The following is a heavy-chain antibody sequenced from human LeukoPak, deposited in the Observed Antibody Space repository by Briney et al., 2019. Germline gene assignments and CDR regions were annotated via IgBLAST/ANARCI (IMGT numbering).Heavy chain of an antibody. D-gene: IGHD6-19*01. Sequence: ASVKVSCKASGYTFTSYDINWVRQATGQGLEWMGWMNPNSGNTGYAQKFQGRVTMTRNASISTAYMELSSLRSEDTAVYYCARGRVAVAGTGGDNWLDPWGQGTLVTVSS. CDR2: MNPNSGNT. CDR3: ARGRVAVAGTGGDNWLDP. J-gene: IGHJ5*02. CDR1: GYTFTSYD. V-gene: IGHV1-8*01.